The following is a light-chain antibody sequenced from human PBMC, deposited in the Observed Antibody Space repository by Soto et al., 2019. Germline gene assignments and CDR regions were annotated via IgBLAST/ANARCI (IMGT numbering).Light chain of an antibody. CDR3: QQRYNWPIT. CDR1: QSVSGY. J-gene: IGKJ5*01. V-gene: IGKV3-11*01. CDR2: ADS. Sequence: ILLTQSPATLSLSPVETATLSCMASQSVSGYIGWYQQKPGQAPRLLIYADSNRATGIPARFSGSGSGTDFTLTISSLEPEDFSVYYCQQRYNWPITFGQGTRLEIK.